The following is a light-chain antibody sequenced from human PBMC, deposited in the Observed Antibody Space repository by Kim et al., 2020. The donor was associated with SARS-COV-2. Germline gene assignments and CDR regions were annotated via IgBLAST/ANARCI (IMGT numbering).Light chain of an antibody. Sequence: SYELTQPPSVSVSPGQTASITCSGDDLGDKYTSWYQQKSGQSPVLVIYQDNKRPSGIPERFSGSNSGNTATLTISGTQAMDEADYYCQTWDSSTGVFGGGTQLTFL. CDR3: QTWDSSTGV. CDR1: DLGDKY. J-gene: IGLJ2*01. V-gene: IGLV3-1*01. CDR2: QDN.